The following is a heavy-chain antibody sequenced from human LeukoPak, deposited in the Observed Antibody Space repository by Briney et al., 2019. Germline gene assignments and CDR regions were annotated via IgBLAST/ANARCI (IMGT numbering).Heavy chain of an antibody. Sequence: SETLSLTCGVYGGSFSGYYWSWIRQPPGKGLEWIGEINHSGSTDYNPSLKSRVTISVDTSKNQFSLKLSSVTAADTAVYYCARHYRGGDCRGCDYWGQGTLVTVSS. J-gene: IGHJ4*02. CDR1: GGSFSGYY. D-gene: IGHD2-21*02. CDR3: ARHYRGGDCRGCDY. V-gene: IGHV4-34*01. CDR2: INHSGST.